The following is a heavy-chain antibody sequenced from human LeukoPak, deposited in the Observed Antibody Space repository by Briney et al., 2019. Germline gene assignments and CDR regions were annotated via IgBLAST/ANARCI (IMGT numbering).Heavy chain of an antibody. CDR3: ARHWDSNSYYYNFDY. CDR1: GYTFSNHW. V-gene: IGHV5-51*01. CDR2: IFPADSDT. D-gene: IGHD3-22*01. Sequence: GESLKISCKGSGYTFSNHWIGWVRQMPGKGLEWMGIIFPADSDTRYSPSFQGQVTISADKSINTAYLQWSSLEASDTAMYYCARHWDSNSYYYNFDYWGQGTLVTVSS. J-gene: IGHJ4*02.